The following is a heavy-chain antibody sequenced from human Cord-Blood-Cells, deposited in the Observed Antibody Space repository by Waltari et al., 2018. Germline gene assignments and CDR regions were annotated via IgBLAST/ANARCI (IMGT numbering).Heavy chain of an antibody. Sequence: QVQLQQWGAGLLKPSETLSLTCAVYGGSFSGYYWSWIRQPPGKGLEWIGEINHSGSTNYHPSLKSRVTISVDTSKNQFSLKLSSVTAADMAVYYCARRGQLGICYWGQGTLVTVSS. J-gene: IGHJ4*02. V-gene: IGHV4-34*01. CDR2: INHSGST. CDR1: GGSFSGYY. CDR3: ARRGQLGICY. D-gene: IGHD7-27*01.